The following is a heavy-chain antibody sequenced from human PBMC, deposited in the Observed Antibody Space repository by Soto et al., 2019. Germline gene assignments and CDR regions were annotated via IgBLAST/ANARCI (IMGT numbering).Heavy chain of an antibody. J-gene: IGHJ5*02. Sequence: SETLSLTCTVSGGSISSYYWSWLRQPPGKGLEWIGYIYYSGSTNYNPSLKSRVTISVDTSKNQFSLKLSSVTAADTAVYYCASLRGYSGYGGFDPWGQGTLVTVSS. CDR1: GGSISSYY. D-gene: IGHD5-12*01. CDR3: ASLRGYSGYGGFDP. CDR2: IYYSGST. V-gene: IGHV4-59*08.